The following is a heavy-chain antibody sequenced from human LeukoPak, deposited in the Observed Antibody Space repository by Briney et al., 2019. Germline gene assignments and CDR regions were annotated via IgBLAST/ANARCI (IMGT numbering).Heavy chain of an antibody. D-gene: IGHD5-18*01. J-gene: IGHJ4*02. Sequence: ASVKVSCKASGYTFTSYNMHGVRQPPGQGSEWVGITNPSDGRTSYEHKFHGRVTITRDMYTSTVYMELRSLRSEDTAVYYCARVGSGYSYGSRDYWGQGTLVTVSS. CDR1: GYTFTSYN. V-gene: IGHV1-46*01. CDR3: ARVGSGYSYGSRDY. CDR2: TNPSDGRT.